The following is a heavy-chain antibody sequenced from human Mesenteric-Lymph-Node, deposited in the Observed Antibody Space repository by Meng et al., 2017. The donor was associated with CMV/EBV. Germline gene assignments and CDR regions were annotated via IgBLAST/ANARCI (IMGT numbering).Heavy chain of an antibody. CDR1: GFTFSKYG. CDR3: ARASNWEYLLCHFDS. Sequence: GESLKISCVASGFTFSKYGMHWVRQAPGKGLEWVTFIRDDGSNKYYGDSVKGRFTVSRDNSKNTLYLQMNSLRGEDTAVYYCARASNWEYLLCHFDSWGQGTLVTVSS. V-gene: IGHV3-30*02. J-gene: IGHJ4*02. CDR2: IRDDGSNK. D-gene: IGHD2/OR15-2a*01.